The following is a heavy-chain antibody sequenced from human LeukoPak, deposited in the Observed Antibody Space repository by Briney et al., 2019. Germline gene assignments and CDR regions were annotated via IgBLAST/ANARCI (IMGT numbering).Heavy chain of an antibody. J-gene: IGHJ4*02. D-gene: IGHD5-18*01. CDR1: GGSIIGSVTY. Sequence: SETLSHTRSLSGGSIIGSVTYWKWTRQHPGEGLEWLGFIHPGGSIYYTPSLSRRLVVSADTSKNQMSLKLSSATAADTAVYYCARGGDTAYGGDYWGQRTLVTVSS. CDR3: ARGGDTAYGGDY. CDR2: IHPGGSI. V-gene: IGHV4-31*03.